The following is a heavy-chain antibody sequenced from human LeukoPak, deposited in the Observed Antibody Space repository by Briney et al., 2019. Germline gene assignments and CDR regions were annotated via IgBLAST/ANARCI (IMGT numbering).Heavy chain of an antibody. Sequence: GGSLRLSCAASGFTFSSYSMNWVRQAPGKGLEWVSSISSSSSYIYYADSVKGRFTISRDNAKNSLYLQMNSLIAEDTAVYYCARVAAAGSFDYWGQGTLVTVSS. V-gene: IGHV3-21*01. CDR2: ISSSSSYI. CDR3: ARVAAAGSFDY. CDR1: GFTFSSYS. J-gene: IGHJ4*02. D-gene: IGHD6-13*01.